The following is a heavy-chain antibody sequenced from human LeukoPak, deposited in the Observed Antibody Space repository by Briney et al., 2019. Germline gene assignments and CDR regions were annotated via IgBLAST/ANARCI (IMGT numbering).Heavy chain of an antibody. D-gene: IGHD6-13*01. CDR2: ISSSSSTI. CDR3: ARDTSSWPFGTFDI. J-gene: IGHJ3*02. V-gene: IGHV3-48*01. Sequence: GGSLRLSCAASGFTFSSYGMTWVRQAPGKGLEWVSYISSSSSTIYYADSVKGRFTISRDNAKNSLYLQLNSLRAEDTAVYYCARDTSSWPFGTFDIWGQGTMVTVSS. CDR1: GFTFSSYG.